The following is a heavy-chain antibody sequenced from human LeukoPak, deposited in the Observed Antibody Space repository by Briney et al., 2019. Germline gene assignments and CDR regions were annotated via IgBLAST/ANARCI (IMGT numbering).Heavy chain of an antibody. Sequence: PGGSLRLSCAASGFTFSSYEMNWVRQAPGKGLEWVSYIGNSGSPIYYADSVKGRFTISRDNAKNSLYLQMNSLRAEDTAVYYCARDPEYSCDYYFDYWGQGTLVTVSS. D-gene: IGHD5-18*01. CDR1: GFTFSSYE. V-gene: IGHV3-48*03. J-gene: IGHJ4*02. CDR2: IGNSGSPI. CDR3: ARDPEYSCDYYFDY.